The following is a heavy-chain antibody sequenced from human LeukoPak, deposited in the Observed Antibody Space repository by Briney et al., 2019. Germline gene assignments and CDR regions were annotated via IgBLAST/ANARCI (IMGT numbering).Heavy chain of an antibody. CDR3: ARVLIAASLCY. V-gene: IGHV1-2*02. Sequence: ASVKVSCKASGYTFTGYYMHWVRQAPGQGLEWMGWINPNNGDTNYAQKFQGRVTMTRDTSISTAYMELSRLRSDDTAVYYCARVLIAASLCYWGQGTLVTVSS. CDR1: GYTFTGYY. CDR2: INPNNGDT. D-gene: IGHD6-13*01. J-gene: IGHJ1*01.